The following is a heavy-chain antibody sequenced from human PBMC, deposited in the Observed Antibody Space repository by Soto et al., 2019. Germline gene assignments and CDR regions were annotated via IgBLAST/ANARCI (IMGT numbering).Heavy chain of an antibody. Sequence: GGSLRLSCAASGFTVSSNYMSWVRQAPGKGLEWVSVIYSGGSTYYADSVKGRFTISRDNSKNTLYLQMNSLRAEDTAVYYCARGWYYDCSGYYRYWGQGTLVTVSS. CDR3: ARGWYYDCSGYYRY. V-gene: IGHV3-53*01. J-gene: IGHJ4*02. CDR2: IYSGGST. D-gene: IGHD3-22*01. CDR1: GFTVSSNY.